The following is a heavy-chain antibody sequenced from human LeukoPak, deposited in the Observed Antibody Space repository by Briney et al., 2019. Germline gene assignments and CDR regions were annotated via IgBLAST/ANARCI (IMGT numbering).Heavy chain of an antibody. CDR1: GGSISSYY. CDR3: AKLRRAPHDAFDI. J-gene: IGHJ3*02. Sequence: PSETLSLTCTVSGGSISSYYWSWIRQPPGQGLEWIGYIYYSGSTNYNPSLKSRVTISVDTSKNQFSLKLSSVTAADTAVYYCAKLRRAPHDAFDIWGQGTMVTVSS. V-gene: IGHV4-59*08. CDR2: IYYSGST.